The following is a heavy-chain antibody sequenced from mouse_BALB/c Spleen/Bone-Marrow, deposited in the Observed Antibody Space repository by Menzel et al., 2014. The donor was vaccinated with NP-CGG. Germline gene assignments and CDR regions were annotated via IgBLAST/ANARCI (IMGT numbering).Heavy chain of an antibody. V-gene: IGHV1-18*01. D-gene: IGHD2-3*01. J-gene: IGHJ2*01. CDR1: GYTFADYT. CDR2: INPNNGGS. CDR3: ARGRWYY. Sequence: EVQLQQSGPELVKPGASVKISCKTSGYTFADYTIHWAKQSHGKSLEWIGGINPNNGGSTYNQKFKGKATLTIHKSSSTAYMELRRLTSEDSAVYYCARGRWYYWGQGTTLTVSS.